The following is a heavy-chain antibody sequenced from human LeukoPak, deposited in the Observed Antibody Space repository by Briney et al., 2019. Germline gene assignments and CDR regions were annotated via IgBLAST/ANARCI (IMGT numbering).Heavy chain of an antibody. CDR2: INPNSGGT. CDR1: GYTFTGYY. V-gene: IGHV1-2*02. J-gene: IGHJ4*02. Sequence: ASVKVSCKASGYTFTGYYMHWVRQAPGQGLEWMGWINPNSGGTNYAQKFQGRVTMTRDMSTSTVYMELSSLRSEDTAVYYCARLTGQLWGSAGFDYWGQGTLVTVSS. CDR3: ARLTGQLWGSAGFDY. D-gene: IGHD5-18*01.